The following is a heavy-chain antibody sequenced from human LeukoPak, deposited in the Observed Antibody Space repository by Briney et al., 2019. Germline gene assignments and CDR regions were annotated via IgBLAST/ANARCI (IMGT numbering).Heavy chain of an antibody. V-gene: IGHV5-51*01. CDR3: AIVVAATDLYDAFDI. Sequence: GESLKISCKGSGYSFTSYWIGWVRQMPEKGLEWMGVIYPGDSDIRYSPSFQGQVTISADKSISTAYLQWSSLKASDTAMYYCAIVVAATDLYDAFDIWGQGTMVTVSS. CDR2: IYPGDSDI. D-gene: IGHD2-15*01. J-gene: IGHJ3*02. CDR1: GYSFTSYW.